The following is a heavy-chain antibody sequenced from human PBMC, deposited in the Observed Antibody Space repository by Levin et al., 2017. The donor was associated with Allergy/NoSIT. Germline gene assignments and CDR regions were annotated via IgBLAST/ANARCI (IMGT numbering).Heavy chain of an antibody. CDR2: IIPIFGTA. CDR3: ARSRGRVVVTAPLDP. D-gene: IGHD2-21*02. J-gene: IGHJ5*02. Sequence: PEASVKVSCKASGGTFSSYAISWVRQAPGQGLEWMGGIIPIFGTANYAQKFQGRVTITADKSTSTAYMELSSLRSEDTAVYYCARSRGRVVVTAPLDPWGQGTLVTVSS. V-gene: IGHV1-69*06. CDR1: GGTFSSYA.